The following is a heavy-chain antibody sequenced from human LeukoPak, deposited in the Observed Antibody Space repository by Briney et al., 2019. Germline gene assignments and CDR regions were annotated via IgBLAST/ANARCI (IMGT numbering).Heavy chain of an antibody. J-gene: IGHJ4*02. CDR1: GGSISPYY. Sequence: SETLSLTCTVSGGSISPYYWSWIRQPPGKGLEWLGYIYYSGNTDYNPSLKSRVAISVDTSKNQFSLKLCSVTAADTAVYYCARSTGSTMFIDYWGQGTLVTVSS. V-gene: IGHV4-59*01. D-gene: IGHD3-10*02. CDR3: ARSTGSTMFIDY. CDR2: IYYSGNT.